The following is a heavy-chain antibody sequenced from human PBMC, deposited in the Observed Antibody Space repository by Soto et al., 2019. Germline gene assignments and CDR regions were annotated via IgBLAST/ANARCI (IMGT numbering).Heavy chain of an antibody. J-gene: IGHJ6*03. D-gene: IGHD2-2*01. CDR3: ASPPPVVPAAHHYYYYYMDV. CDR2: IIPILGMA. Sequence: QVQLVQSGAEVKKPGSSVKVSCKASGGTFSSYTISWVRQAPGQGLEWMGRIIPILGMANYAQKFQGRVTITADKSTSTAYMELSSLRSEDTAVYYCASPPPVVPAAHHYYYYYMDVWGKGTTVTVSS. V-gene: IGHV1-69*02. CDR1: GGTFSSYT.